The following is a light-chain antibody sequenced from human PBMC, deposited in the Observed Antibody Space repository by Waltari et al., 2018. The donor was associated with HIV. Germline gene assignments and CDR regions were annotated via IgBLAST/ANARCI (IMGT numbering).Light chain of an antibody. Sequence: ENVLTQSPGTLSLSPGERATLSCRASQSVRSNYLAWYQQKPGQAPRLLIYGASSRATDIPDRFSGSGSGTRFTLTITRLEPEDFAVYYCQQYGSAYTFGQGTKLEIK. CDR2: GAS. J-gene: IGKJ2*01. CDR1: QSVRSNY. CDR3: QQYGSAYT. V-gene: IGKV3-20*01.